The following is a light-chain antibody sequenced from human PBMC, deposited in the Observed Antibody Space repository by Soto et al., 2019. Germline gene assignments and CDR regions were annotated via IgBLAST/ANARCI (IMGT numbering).Light chain of an antibody. CDR3: MQALPLWT. CDR2: LGS. V-gene: IGKV2-28*01. Sequence: DIVMTQSPLSLPVTPGEPASISCRSSQSLLHSNGYNYLDWYLQKPGQSPQLLIYLGSNRASGVPDRFSGSGSGTYFTLKISRVEAEDVGVYYCMQALPLWTFGQGTKVEIK. J-gene: IGKJ1*01. CDR1: QSLLHSNGYNY.